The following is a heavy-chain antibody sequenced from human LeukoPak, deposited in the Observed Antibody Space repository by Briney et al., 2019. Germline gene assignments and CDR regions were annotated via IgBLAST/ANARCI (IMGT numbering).Heavy chain of an antibody. Sequence: SETLSLTCTVSGGSISSYYWSWIRQPPGKGLEWIGYIYYSGSTNYNPSLKSRVTISVDTSKNQFSLKLSSVTAADTAVYYCAGASLWFGESSYYFDYWGQGTLVTVSS. CDR3: AGASLWFGESSYYFDY. V-gene: IGHV4-59*01. CDR2: IYYSGST. D-gene: IGHD3-10*01. J-gene: IGHJ4*02. CDR1: GGSISSYY.